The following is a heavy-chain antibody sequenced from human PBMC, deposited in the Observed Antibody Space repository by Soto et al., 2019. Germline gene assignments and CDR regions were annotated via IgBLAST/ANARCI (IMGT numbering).Heavy chain of an antibody. J-gene: IGHJ6*02. CDR2: INPSGGST. D-gene: IGHD3-3*01. V-gene: IGHV1-46*01. Sequence: ASVKVSCKASGYTFTTYYMHWVRQAPGQGLEWMGIINPSGGSTSYAQKFQGRVTMTRDTSTSTVYMELSSLRSEDTAVYYCASGRFLEWLRNYYYYGMDVWGQGTTVTVSS. CDR1: GYTFTTYY. CDR3: ASGRFLEWLRNYYYYGMDV.